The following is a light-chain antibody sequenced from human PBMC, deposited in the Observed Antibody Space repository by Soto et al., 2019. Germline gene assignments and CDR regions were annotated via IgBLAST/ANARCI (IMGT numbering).Light chain of an antibody. V-gene: IGKV3-11*01. Sequence: EMVFTQSPATLSLAPGERDTLSCRARQSVSSYLAWYQQKPGQAPRLLIYDASNRATGIPARFSGSGSGTDFTLSISSLEPEDFAVYYCQQRSNWPPTFGQGTKV. J-gene: IGKJ1*01. CDR1: QSVSSY. CDR2: DAS. CDR3: QQRSNWPPT.